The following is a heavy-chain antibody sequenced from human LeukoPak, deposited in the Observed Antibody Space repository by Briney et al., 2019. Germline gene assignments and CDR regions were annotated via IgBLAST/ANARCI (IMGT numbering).Heavy chain of an antibody. CDR2: LIPIFGIA. V-gene: IGHV1-69*04. Sequence: SVKVSCKASGGTFSSYAISWVRQAPGQGLEWMGRLIPIFGIAHYAQKFQGRVTITADKSTSTAYMELSSLRSEDTAVYYCASRHYYDSSGYYARRNDAFDIWGHGTMVTVSS. CDR3: ASRHYYDSSGYYARRNDAFDI. CDR1: GGTFSSYA. D-gene: IGHD3-22*01. J-gene: IGHJ3*02.